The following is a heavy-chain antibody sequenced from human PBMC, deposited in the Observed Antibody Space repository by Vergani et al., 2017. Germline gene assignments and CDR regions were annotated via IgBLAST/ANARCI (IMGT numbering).Heavy chain of an antibody. CDR3: ARGGDGDAYYYMDV. CDR1: GFTFSSYS. Sequence: EVQLVESGGGLVKPGGSLRLSCAASGFTFSSYSMNWVRQAPGKGLEWVSSISSSSSYIYYADSVKGRFTISRDNAKNSLYLQMNSLRAEDTAVYYCARGGDGDAYYYMDVWGKGTTVTVSS. CDR2: ISSSSSYI. J-gene: IGHJ6*03. V-gene: IGHV3-21*01. D-gene: IGHD4-17*01.